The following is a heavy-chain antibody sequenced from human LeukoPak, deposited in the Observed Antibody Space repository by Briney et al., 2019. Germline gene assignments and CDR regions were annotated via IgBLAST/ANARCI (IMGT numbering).Heavy chain of an antibody. V-gene: IGHV3-23*01. CDR1: GFMFSSFA. J-gene: IGHJ4*02. Sequence: GGSLRLFCEASGFMFSSFAMNWVRQAPGKGLEWLSAVNGGGGSTYYADSVQGRFTIPRDNSRNTLYLQLNSLRAEDTALYFCAKDRPTYGSGSPIEFWGQGTLVTVSS. CDR2: VNGGGGST. CDR3: AKDRPTYGSGSPIEF. D-gene: IGHD3-10*01.